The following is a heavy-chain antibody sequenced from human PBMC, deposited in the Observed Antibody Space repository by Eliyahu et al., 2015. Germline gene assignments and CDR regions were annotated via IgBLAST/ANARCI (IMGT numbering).Heavy chain of an antibody. V-gene: IGHV3-23*01. D-gene: IGHD3-3*01. CDR1: GFTLGTYH. Sequence: EVQLXESGGGLVQPGGSXRLSXXASGFTLGTYHXTWVRQAPGKGLEXVSTIXGSGDETFYPDAVKGRFTISRDNSKNTLDLQMNSLRVEDTAVYYCAKPGYWSGCYLDYWGKGTLVTVSS. J-gene: IGHJ4*02. CDR3: AKPGYWSGCYLDY. CDR2: IXGSGDET.